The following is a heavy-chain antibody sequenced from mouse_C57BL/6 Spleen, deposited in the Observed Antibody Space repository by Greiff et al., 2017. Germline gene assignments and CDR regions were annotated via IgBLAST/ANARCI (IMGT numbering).Heavy chain of an antibody. J-gene: IGHJ4*01. CDR1: GYSITSGYY. V-gene: IGHV3-6*01. Sequence: EVQLQQSGPGLVKPSQSLSLTCSVTGYSITSGYYWNWIRQFPGNKLEWMGYISYDGSNNYNPSLKNRISITRDTSKNQFFLKLNSVTTEDTATYYCARGDYDIYYAMDYWGQGTSVTVSS. D-gene: IGHD2-4*01. CDR2: ISYDGSN. CDR3: ARGDYDIYYAMDY.